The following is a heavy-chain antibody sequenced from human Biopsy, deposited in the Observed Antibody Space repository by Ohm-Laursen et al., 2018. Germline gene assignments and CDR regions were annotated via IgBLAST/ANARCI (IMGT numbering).Heavy chain of an antibody. D-gene: IGHD1-26*01. CDR1: GGTFSNYG. Sequence: SVKVSCKAPGGTFSNYGVNWVRQAPGQGLEWVGGIIPIFGTANYAQKFQGRVTITADESTSTAYMELSSLRSDDTAVYYCARDALGGGSYRFFYWGQGSLVTVSS. J-gene: IGHJ4*02. CDR2: IIPIFGTA. CDR3: ARDALGGGSYRFFY. V-gene: IGHV1-69*13.